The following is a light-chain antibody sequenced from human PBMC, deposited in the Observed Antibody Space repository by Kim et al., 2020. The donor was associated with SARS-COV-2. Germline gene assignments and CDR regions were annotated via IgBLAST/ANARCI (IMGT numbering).Light chain of an antibody. V-gene: IGKV1-6*01. J-gene: IGKJ1*01. Sequence: ASIGDRVTITCRPSQGIRNDLSWYQQKPRQAPKVLVYAASSLQPGVPSRFSGSGSDTDFTLTISSLQPEDAATYYCLQDYTYPWTFGQGTKVDIK. CDR1: QGIRND. CDR3: LQDYTYPWT. CDR2: AAS.